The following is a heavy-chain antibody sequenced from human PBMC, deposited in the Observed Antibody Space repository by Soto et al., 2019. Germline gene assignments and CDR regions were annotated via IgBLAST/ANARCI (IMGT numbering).Heavy chain of an antibody. V-gene: IGHV3-23*01. CDR1: GFTFSSYA. J-gene: IGHJ4*02. CDR2: ISGSGVST. CDR3: AKTRGGDYRGFDY. Sequence: GGSLRLSCAASGFTFSSYAIYWVRRAPGKGLEWVSTISGSGVSTYYADSVKGRFTVSRDNSKNTLYLQMNSLRAEDTAVYYCAKTRGGDYRGFDYWGQGTLVTVSS. D-gene: IGHD4-17*01.